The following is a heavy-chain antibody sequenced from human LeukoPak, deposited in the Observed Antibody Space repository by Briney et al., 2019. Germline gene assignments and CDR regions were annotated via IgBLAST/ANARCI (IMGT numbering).Heavy chain of an antibody. CDR3: AKDSPVATI. V-gene: IGHV3-23*01. D-gene: IGHD5-12*01. CDR2: ITSSGDGT. Sequence: GGSLRLSCAASGFTFSSYAMSWVRQAPGKGLEWVSSITSSGDGTYYADSVKGRFTIFRDNSKNTLYLQTNSLRAEDTAVYYCAKDSPVATIWGQGTMVTVSS. CDR1: GFTFSSYA. J-gene: IGHJ3*02.